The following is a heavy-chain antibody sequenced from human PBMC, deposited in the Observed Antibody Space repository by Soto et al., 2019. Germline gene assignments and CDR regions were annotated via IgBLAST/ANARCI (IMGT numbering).Heavy chain of an antibody. Sequence: ETLSLTCTVSGGSISSYYWSWIRQPPGKGLEWIGYIYYSGSTNYNPSLKSRVTISVDTSKNQFSLKLSSVTAADTAVYYCARAKGLVTVTTSWFDPWGQGTLVTVSS. CDR2: IYYSGST. CDR3: ARAKGLVTVTTSWFDP. D-gene: IGHD4-17*01. CDR1: GGSISSYY. V-gene: IGHV4-59*08. J-gene: IGHJ5*02.